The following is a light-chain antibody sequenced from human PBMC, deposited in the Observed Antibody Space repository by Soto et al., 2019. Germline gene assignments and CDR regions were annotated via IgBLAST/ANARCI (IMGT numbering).Light chain of an antibody. Sequence: QSALTQPASVSGSPGQSITISWTGTSSDIGAYNFVSWYQQHPGKAPKLMLYDVNIRPSGVSNRFSGSKSGNTASLTISGLQAEDEADYYCTSWTTSTTMIFGGGTKVTVL. CDR1: SSDIGAYNF. CDR3: TSWTTSTTMI. V-gene: IGLV2-14*03. J-gene: IGLJ2*01. CDR2: DVN.